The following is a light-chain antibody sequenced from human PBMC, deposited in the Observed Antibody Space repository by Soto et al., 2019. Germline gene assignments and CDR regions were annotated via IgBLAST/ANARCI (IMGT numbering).Light chain of an antibody. CDR2: GAS. J-gene: IGKJ1*01. Sequence: EIVLTQSPGTLSLSPGERATLSCRASQSVSSNYLVWYQQKPGQAPRLLIHGASSRATGIPDRFSGSGSGTDFTLTISRLEPEDFAVYYCQQYGSPPPSTFGQGTKVEIK. CDR3: QQYGSPPPST. CDR1: QSVSSNY. V-gene: IGKV3-20*01.